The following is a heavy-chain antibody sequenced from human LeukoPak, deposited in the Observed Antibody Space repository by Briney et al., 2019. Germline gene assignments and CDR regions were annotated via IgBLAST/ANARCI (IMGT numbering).Heavy chain of an antibody. J-gene: IGHJ4*02. CDR1: GFTFNSYA. V-gene: IGHV3-23*01. CDR2: ISGSGDST. CDR3: ANWGLMTTVIPRDY. D-gene: IGHD4-17*01. Sequence: GGSLRLSCAASGFTFNSYAMSWVRQAPGKGLEWVSAISGSGDSTRYADSVQGRFTISRDNSKNTLFLQMNSLRAEDTAVYYCANWGLMTTVIPRDYWGQGTLVTVSS.